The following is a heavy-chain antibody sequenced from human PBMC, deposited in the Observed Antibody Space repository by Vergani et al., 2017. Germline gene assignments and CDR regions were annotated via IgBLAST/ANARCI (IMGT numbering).Heavy chain of an antibody. V-gene: IGHV4-34*01. D-gene: IGHD3-22*01. J-gene: IGHJ4*02. CDR2: INHSGST. CDR3: ARGIVVVI. Sequence: QVQLQQWGAGLLKPSETLSLTCAVYGGSFSGYYWSWIRQPPGKGLEWIGEINHSGSTNYNPYLKSRVTISVDTSKNQFSLKLSSVTAADTAVYYCARGIVVVIWGQGTLVTVSS. CDR1: GGSFSGYY.